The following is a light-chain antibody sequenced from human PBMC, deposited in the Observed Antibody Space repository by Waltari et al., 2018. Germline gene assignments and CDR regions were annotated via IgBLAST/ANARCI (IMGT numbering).Light chain of an antibody. Sequence: HSALPQPASVSGSPGQSITISCSGTSRDIGGYNYVSWYQQHPGKAPKLLIDDVTNRPSGVSNRFSGSKSGNTASLTISGLQAEDEAVYFCISYTSGTTDWVFGGGTKLTVL. CDR1: SRDIGGYNY. J-gene: IGLJ3*02. CDR2: DVT. CDR3: ISYTSGTTDWV. V-gene: IGLV2-14*03.